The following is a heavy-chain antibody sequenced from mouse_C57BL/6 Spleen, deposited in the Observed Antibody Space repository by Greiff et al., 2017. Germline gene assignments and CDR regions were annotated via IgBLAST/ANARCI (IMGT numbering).Heavy chain of an antibody. J-gene: IGHJ3*01. D-gene: IGHD1-1*01. CDR3: ARYGYGSSYDGY. CDR2: INPNNGGT. CDR1: GYTFTDYY. V-gene: IGHV1-26*01. Sequence: EVQLQQSGPELVKPGASVKISCKASGYTFTDYYMNWVKQSHGKSLEWIGDINPNNGGTSYNQKFKGKATLTVDKSSSTAYMELRSLTSEDSAVYYCARYGYGSSYDGYWGQGTLVTVSA.